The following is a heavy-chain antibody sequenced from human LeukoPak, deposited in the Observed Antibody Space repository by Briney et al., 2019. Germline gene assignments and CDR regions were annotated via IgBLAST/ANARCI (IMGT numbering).Heavy chain of an antibody. Sequence: GGSLRLSCAASGFTFSSYGMHWVRQAPGKGLEWVAVISYDGSNKYYADSVKGRFTISRDNSKNTLYLQMNSLRAEDTDVYYCAKGDDFWSGYSYYYYGRDVWGQGTTVTVSS. V-gene: IGHV3-30*18. CDR3: AKGDDFWSGYSYYYYGRDV. CDR2: ISYDGSNK. CDR1: GFTFSSYG. J-gene: IGHJ6*02. D-gene: IGHD3-3*01.